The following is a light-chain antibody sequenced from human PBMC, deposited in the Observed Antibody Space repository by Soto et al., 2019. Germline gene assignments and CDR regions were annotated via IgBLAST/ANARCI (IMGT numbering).Light chain of an antibody. V-gene: IGKV3-20*01. CDR2: GAS. CDR3: QQYGNSPIT. CDR1: QSVSSSY. J-gene: IGKJ5*01. Sequence: EIVLTHSPATLSLSPGERATLSCGASQSVSSSYLAWYQQKPGQAPRLLIYGASSRATGIPDRFSGSGSGTDFTLTISRLEPEDFAVYYCQQYGNSPITFGQGTRLEIK.